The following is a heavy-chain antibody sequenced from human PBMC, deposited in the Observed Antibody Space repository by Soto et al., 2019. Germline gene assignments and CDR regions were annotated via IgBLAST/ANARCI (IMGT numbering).Heavy chain of an antibody. V-gene: IGHV3-30-3*01. CDR3: ARDRIVVVTNYYYYYGMDV. J-gene: IGHJ6*02. D-gene: IGHD3-22*01. CDR2: ISYDGSNK. Sequence: PGGSLRLSCAASGFTFSSYAMHWVRQAPGKGLEWVAVISYDGSNKYYADSVKGRFTISRDNSKNTLYLQMNSLRAEDTAVYYCARDRIVVVTNYYYYYGMDVWGQGTTVTVSS. CDR1: GFTFSSYA.